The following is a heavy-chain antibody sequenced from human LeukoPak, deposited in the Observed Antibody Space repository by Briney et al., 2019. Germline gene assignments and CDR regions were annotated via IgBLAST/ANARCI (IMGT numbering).Heavy chain of an antibody. V-gene: IGHV4-39*01. CDR1: GGSISSSSYY. CDR3: SRLKGPLGTYYLAY. Sequence: SETLSLNCAVSGGSISSSSYYWGWMRQPPGKGLEWIGSSNYSGSSYYNTSLNSRVTIFEDTSKTQSSLKLSSVTAADTAVYYGSRLKGPLGTYYLAYWAQGSLVTVSS. J-gene: IGHJ4*02. D-gene: IGHD2-21*01. CDR2: SNYSGSS.